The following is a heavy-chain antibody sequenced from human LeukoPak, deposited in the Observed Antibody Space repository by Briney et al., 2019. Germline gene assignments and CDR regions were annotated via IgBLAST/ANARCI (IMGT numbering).Heavy chain of an antibody. Sequence: PSETLSLTCTVSGGSISSGGYYWSWIRQHPGKGLEWIGYIYYSGSTYYNPSLKSRVTISVDTSKNQFSLKLSSVTAADTAVYYCARVGSSSWYGFAAFDTWGQGTMVTVSS. D-gene: IGHD6-13*01. CDR1: GGSISSGGYY. CDR3: ARVGSSSWYGFAAFDT. V-gene: IGHV4-31*03. CDR2: IYYSGST. J-gene: IGHJ3*02.